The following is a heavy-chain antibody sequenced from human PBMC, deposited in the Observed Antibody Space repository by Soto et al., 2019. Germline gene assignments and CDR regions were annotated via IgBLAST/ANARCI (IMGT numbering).Heavy chain of an antibody. Sequence: PGGSLRLSCAASGFTFSSYAMHWVREAPGKGLEWVAVISYDGSNKYYADSVKGRFTISRDNSKNTLYLQMNSLRAEDTAVYYCARVFSRSDYGALFDYWGQGTLVTVSS. CDR1: GFTFSSYA. CDR2: ISYDGSNK. CDR3: ARVFSRSDYGALFDY. D-gene: IGHD3-16*01. J-gene: IGHJ4*02. V-gene: IGHV3-30-3*01.